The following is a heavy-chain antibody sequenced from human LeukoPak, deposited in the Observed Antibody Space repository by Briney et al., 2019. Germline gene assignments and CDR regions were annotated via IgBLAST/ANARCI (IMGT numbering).Heavy chain of an antibody. D-gene: IGHD1-26*01. J-gene: IGHJ4*02. CDR3: ARVTQYSGCYYETLFDY. CDR1: GGSISSYY. CDR2: IYYSGST. Sequence: SETLSLTCTVSGGSISSYYWSWIRQPPGKGLEWIGYIYYSGSTNYNPSLKSRVTISVDTSKNQFSLKLSSVTAADTAVYYCARVTQYSGCYYETLFDYWGQGTLVTVSS. V-gene: IGHV4-59*01.